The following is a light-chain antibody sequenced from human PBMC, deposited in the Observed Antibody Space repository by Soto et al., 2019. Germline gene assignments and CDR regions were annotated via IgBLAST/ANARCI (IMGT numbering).Light chain of an antibody. CDR1: QSVSSY. V-gene: IGKV3-11*01. Sequence: PDTLSVSPGERATLSCRASQSVSSYLAWYQQKPGQAPRLLIYDASNRATGIPARFSGGGSGTDFTLTIDNLEPEDFAIYYCQQRSNGPPITFGQGTRLEIK. CDR2: DAS. J-gene: IGKJ5*01. CDR3: QQRSNGPPIT.